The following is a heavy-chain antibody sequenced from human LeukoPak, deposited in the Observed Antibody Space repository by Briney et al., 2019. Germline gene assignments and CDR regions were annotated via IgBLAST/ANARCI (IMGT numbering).Heavy chain of an antibody. V-gene: IGHV3-23*01. CDR2: ISGSGGST. D-gene: IGHD2-2*01. Sequence: GGSLRLSCAASGFTFSSYAMSWVRQAPGKGLEWVSAISGSGGSTYYADSVKGRFTISRDDSKNTLYLQMNSLRGDDTAFYYCARDFCSTTSCLDYWGQGTLVTVSS. J-gene: IGHJ4*02. CDR1: GFTFSSYA. CDR3: ARDFCSTTSCLDY.